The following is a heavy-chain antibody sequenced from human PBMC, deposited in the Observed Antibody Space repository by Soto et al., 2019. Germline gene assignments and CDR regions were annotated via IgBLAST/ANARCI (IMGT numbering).Heavy chain of an antibody. D-gene: IGHD4-17*01. V-gene: IGHV4-59*12. CDR3: ARVTTVAMSRAYYFDY. CDR2: IYYTGST. Sequence: SETLSLTCTVSGGSISSYYWSWIRQPPGKGLEWIGYIYYTGSTNYNPSLKSRVTISVDTSKNQFSLKLTSVTAADTAVYYCARVTTVAMSRAYYFDYWGQGTLVTVSS. CDR1: GGSISSYY. J-gene: IGHJ4*02.